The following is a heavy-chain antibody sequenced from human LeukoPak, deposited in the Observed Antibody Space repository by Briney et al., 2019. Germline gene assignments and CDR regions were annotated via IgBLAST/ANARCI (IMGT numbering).Heavy chain of an antibody. J-gene: IGHJ4*02. Sequence: GGSLRLSCAASGFTFSGYAMTWVRQAPGEGLEWVSAISGNGGSTYYADSVKGRFTISRDNSKNTLYLHMNSLRAEDTAVYYCAKWSPFGGNPGYWGQGTLVTVSS. CDR1: GFTFSGYA. CDR3: AKWSPFGGNPGY. V-gene: IGHV3-23*01. CDR2: ISGNGGST. D-gene: IGHD4-23*01.